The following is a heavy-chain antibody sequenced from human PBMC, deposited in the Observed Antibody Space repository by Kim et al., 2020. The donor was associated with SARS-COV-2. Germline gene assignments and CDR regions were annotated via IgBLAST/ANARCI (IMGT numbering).Heavy chain of an antibody. D-gene: IGHD3-10*01. CDR3: AKEIRAVWDYGSGSQPPDY. J-gene: IGHJ4*02. V-gene: IGHV3-43D*03. Sequence: GGSLRLSCAASGFTFDDYAMHWVRQAPGKGLEWVSLISWDGGSTYYADSVKGRFTISRDNSKNSLYLQMNSLRAEDTALYYCAKEIRAVWDYGSGSQPPDYWGQGTLVTVSS. CDR1: GFTFDDYA. CDR2: ISWDGGST.